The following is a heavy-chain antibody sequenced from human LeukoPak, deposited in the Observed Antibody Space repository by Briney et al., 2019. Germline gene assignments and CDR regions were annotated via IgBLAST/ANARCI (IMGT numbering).Heavy chain of an antibody. Sequence: GGSLRLSCAASGFTVSSNYMSWVRQAPGKGLEWVSVIYSGGSTYYADSVKGRFTISRDNAKNSLYLQMNSLRAEDTAVYYCARPTRPHNYFDYWGQGTLVTVSS. CDR2: IYSGGST. CDR1: GFTVSSNY. J-gene: IGHJ4*02. CDR3: ARPTRPHNYFDY. V-gene: IGHV3-53*01.